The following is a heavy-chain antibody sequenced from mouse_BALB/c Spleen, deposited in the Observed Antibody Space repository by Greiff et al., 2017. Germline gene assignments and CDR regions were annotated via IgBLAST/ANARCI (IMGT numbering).Heavy chain of an antibody. Sequence: VQLQQSGPELVKPGASVKISCKASGYSFTGYYMHWVQQSHVKSLEWIGRINPYNGATSYNQNFKDKASLTVDKSSSTAYMELHSLTSEDSAVYYCARGIYYGNYQNYFDYWGQGTTLTVSS. CDR2: INPYNGAT. V-gene: IGHV1-31*01. J-gene: IGHJ2*01. CDR1: GYSFTGYY. CDR3: ARGIYYGNYQNYFDY. D-gene: IGHD2-1*01.